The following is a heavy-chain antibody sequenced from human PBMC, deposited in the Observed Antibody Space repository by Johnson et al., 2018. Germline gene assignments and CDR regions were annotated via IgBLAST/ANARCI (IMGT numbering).Heavy chain of an antibody. CDR2: LTWNGDTT. J-gene: IGHJ3*02. V-gene: IGHV3-9*01. CDR1: GFIFGDYA. CDR3: AKELGQGGDGYLIGACDM. Sequence: VQLVESGGGLVQPGRSLRLSCAASGFIFGDYAMHWVRQAPGKGLEWVSSLTWNGDTTGYSDSVNGRFTISRDNPKTSLYLQMNTRRTEDTAVYYFAKELGQGGDGYLIGACDMWGQGKRVTAYS. D-gene: IGHD5-24*01.